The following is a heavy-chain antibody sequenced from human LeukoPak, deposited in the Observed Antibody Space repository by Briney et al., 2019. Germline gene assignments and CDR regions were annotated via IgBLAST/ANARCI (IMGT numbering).Heavy chain of an antibody. CDR2: ISYDGTNK. CDR1: GFTFINYG. J-gene: IGHJ4*01. D-gene: IGHD6-19*01. V-gene: IGHV3-30*03. CDR3: ARESWLDVIH. Sequence: PGGSLRLSCAASGFTFINYGMHWVRQAPGKGLEWVAVISYDGTNKYYADSVKGRFTISRDNAKNTLYLQMNSLRAEDTAVYYCARESWLDVIHWGHGTLVTVSS.